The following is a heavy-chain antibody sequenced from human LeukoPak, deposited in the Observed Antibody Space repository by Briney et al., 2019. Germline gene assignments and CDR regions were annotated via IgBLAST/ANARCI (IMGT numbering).Heavy chain of an antibody. CDR3: ARGPRYYCSGGSCYFFAEYFQH. CDR2: INHSGST. D-gene: IGHD2-15*01. CDR1: GASISSGGHY. Sequence: SQTLSLTCTVSGASISSGGHYWSWIRQPPGKGLEWIGEINHSGSTNYNPSLKSRVTISVDTSKNQFSLKLSSVTAADTAVYYCARGPRYYCSGGSCYFFAEYFQHWGQGTLVTVSS. V-gene: IGHV4-30-2*01. J-gene: IGHJ1*01.